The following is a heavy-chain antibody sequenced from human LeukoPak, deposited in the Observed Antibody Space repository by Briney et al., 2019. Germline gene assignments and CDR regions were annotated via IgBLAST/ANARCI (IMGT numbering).Heavy chain of an antibody. CDR2: ISGSGSTT. J-gene: IGHJ6*02. Sequence: GGSPRLSCAASGFTFSSYAMSWVRQAPGKGLEWVSVISGSGSTTYYADSVKGRFTISRDNSKSTLYLQMNSLRAEDTAVYSCAKVKGGNYYYGMDVWGRGTTVTVPS. CDR1: GFTFSSYA. CDR3: AKVKGGNYYYGMDV. V-gene: IGHV3-23*01. D-gene: IGHD4-23*01.